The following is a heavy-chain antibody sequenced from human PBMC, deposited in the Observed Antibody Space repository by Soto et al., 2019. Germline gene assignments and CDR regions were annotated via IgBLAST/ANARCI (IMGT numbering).Heavy chain of an antibody. CDR1: GFTFNTYD. V-gene: IGHV3-21*01. CDR2: ITTSSAYI. D-gene: IGHD2-21*01. Sequence: EVQLVESGGGLVKPGGSLRLSCAASGFTFNTYDMNWVRQAPGKGLEWVSSITTSSAYIYYADSLKGRITISRDNXXXXXXXXXNSLRAEDTAVYYCVRSGTARLLRHSWFDTWGQGTLVTVSS. CDR3: VRSGTARLLRHSWFDT. J-gene: IGHJ5*02.